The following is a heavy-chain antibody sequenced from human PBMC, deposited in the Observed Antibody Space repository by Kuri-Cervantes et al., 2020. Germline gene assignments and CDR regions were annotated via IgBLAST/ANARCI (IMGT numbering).Heavy chain of an antibody. CDR2: ISGYNGNT. Sequence: ASVKVSCKASGYTFISYGISWVRQAPGQGLEWMGWISGYNGNTNYAQKLQGRVTMPTDTSTRTAYMELRSLRSDDTAVYHCARADYQLLIRKPYYYMDVWGRGTTVTVSS. D-gene: IGHD2-2*01. V-gene: IGHV1-18*01. J-gene: IGHJ6*03. CDR1: GYTFISYG. CDR3: ARADYQLLIRKPYYYMDV.